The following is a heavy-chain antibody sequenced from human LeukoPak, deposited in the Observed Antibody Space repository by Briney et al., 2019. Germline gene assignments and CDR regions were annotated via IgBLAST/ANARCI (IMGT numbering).Heavy chain of an antibody. CDR1: GYTFTSYD. V-gene: IGHV1-8*01. CDR3: ARYEYSGSRSRKYWYFDL. CDR2: MNPNSGNT. Sequence: ASVKVSCKASGYTFTSYDINWVRQATGQGLEWMGWMNPNSGNTGYAQKFQGRVTMTRNTSISTACMELSSLRSEDTAVYYCARYEYSGSRSRKYWYFDLWGRGTLVTVSS. J-gene: IGHJ2*01. D-gene: IGHD1-26*01.